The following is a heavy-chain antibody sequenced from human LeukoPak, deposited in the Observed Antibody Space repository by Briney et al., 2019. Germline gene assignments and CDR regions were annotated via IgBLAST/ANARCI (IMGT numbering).Heavy chain of an antibody. CDR2: ISGDRSIT. Sequence: GGSLRLSCAASGFTFSTYYMHWVRQAPGKGLVWVSRISGDRSITSYADSVRGRFTISRDNAKNSLYLQMNSLRAEDTAVYYCAREKGYGDYGDAFDIWGQGTMVTVSS. D-gene: IGHD4-17*01. V-gene: IGHV3-74*01. CDR3: AREKGYGDYGDAFDI. J-gene: IGHJ3*02. CDR1: GFTFSTYY.